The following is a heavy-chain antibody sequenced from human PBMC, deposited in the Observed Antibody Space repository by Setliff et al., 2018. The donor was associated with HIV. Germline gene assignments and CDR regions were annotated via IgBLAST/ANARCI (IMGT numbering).Heavy chain of an antibody. J-gene: IGHJ4*02. CDR2: IKHSGST. V-gene: IGHV4-34*01. Sequence: SETLSLTCAVHGGSFSDYYWTWIRQPPGKGLEWIGEIKHSGSTNYNPSLKSRVTISVDTSKNQFSLKLSSVTAADTAVYFCARLEKLDDISYFDYWGQGTLVTVSS. D-gene: IGHD3-3*02. CDR3: ARLEKLDDISYFDY. CDR1: GGSFSDYY.